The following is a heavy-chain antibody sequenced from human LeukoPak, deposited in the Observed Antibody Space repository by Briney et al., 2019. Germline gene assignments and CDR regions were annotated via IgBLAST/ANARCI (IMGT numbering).Heavy chain of an antibody. J-gene: IGHJ4*02. V-gene: IGHV3-15*01. CDR2: IKSKADGGTT. CDR3: AKSYSSGWYVLDY. Sequence: GGSLRLSCAASGFTFSNAWMSWVRQAPGKGLEWVGRIKSKADGGTTDYAAPVKGQFTISRDDSKNTLYLQMNSLRAEDTAVYYCAKSYSSGWYVLDYWGQGTLVTVSS. CDR1: GFTFSNAW. D-gene: IGHD6-19*01.